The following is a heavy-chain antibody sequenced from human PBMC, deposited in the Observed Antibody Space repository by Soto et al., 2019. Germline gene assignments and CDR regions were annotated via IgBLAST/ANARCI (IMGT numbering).Heavy chain of an antibody. J-gene: IGHJ5*02. CDR1: GGSISSSNW. CDR3: AREGEWDYYGSGSYWGNWFDP. CDR2: IYHSGST. Sequence: QVQLQESGPGLVKPSGTLSLTCAVSGGSISSSNWWSWVRQPPGKGLEWIGEIYHSGSTNYNPSLKSRVTISVDKSKNQFSLKLSSVTAADTAVYYCAREGEWDYYGSGSYWGNWFDPWGQGTLVTVSS. D-gene: IGHD3-10*01. V-gene: IGHV4-4*02.